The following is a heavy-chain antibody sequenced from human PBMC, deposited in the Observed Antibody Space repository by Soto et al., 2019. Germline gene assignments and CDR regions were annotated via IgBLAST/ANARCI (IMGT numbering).Heavy chain of an antibody. J-gene: IGHJ3*01. CDR1: GFTFSSYS. V-gene: IGHV3-48*01. CDR2: IGIGSSTK. CDR3: ARDQLYYVDIIGRPLNAFDV. D-gene: IGHD3-22*01. Sequence: PGGSLRLSCAASGFTFSSYSMKWFRQAPGKGLEWVSYIGIGSSTKYYADSVKGRFTISRDNAKNSLYLQMNSLRAEGTAVYYCARDQLYYVDIIGRPLNAFDVWGQGTMVTVSS.